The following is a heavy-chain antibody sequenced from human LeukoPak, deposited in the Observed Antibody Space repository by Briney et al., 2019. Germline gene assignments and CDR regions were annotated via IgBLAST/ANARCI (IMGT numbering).Heavy chain of an antibody. D-gene: IGHD3-16*02. J-gene: IGHJ4*02. CDR1: GYTFTSYG. V-gene: IGHV1-46*01. CDR2: INPSGGST. CDR3: ARAEAAFGGVIDPFDY. Sequence: ASVKVSCKASGYTFTSYGISWVRQAPGQGLEWMGIINPSGGSTTYAQKFQGRVTMTRDTSTSTVYVELSSLRSEDTAVYYCARAEAAFGGVIDPFDYWGQGSLVTVSS.